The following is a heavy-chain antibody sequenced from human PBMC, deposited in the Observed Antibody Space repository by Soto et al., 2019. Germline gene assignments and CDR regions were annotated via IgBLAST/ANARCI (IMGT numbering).Heavy chain of an antibody. CDR1: GVTFSSYA. CDR3: AKGIQYYDSSGFFDL. J-gene: IGHJ4*02. D-gene: IGHD3-22*01. Sequence: GGSLRLSCAASGVTFSSYAMSWVRQAPGKGLEWVSAIRGSGGSTYYADSVKGRFTISRDNSKNTLYLQVNSLRAEDTAVYYCAKGIQYYDSSGFFDLWGQGTLVTVSS. CDR2: IRGSGGST. V-gene: IGHV3-23*01.